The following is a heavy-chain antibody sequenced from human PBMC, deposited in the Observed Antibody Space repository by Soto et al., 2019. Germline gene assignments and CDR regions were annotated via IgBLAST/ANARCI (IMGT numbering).Heavy chain of an antibody. V-gene: IGHV4-39*01. CDR2: IYYSGST. CDR1: GGYISSSSYY. CDR3: ARQITLVRGVILRDYYYYGMDV. D-gene: IGHD3-10*01. Sequence: SETLSLGCTVSGGYISSSSYYWGSIRQPPRKGLERIGSIYYSGSTYYTPSLKSRVTISVDTSKNQFSLKLSSVTAADTAVYYCARQITLVRGVILRDYYYYGMDVWGQGTTVT. J-gene: IGHJ6*02.